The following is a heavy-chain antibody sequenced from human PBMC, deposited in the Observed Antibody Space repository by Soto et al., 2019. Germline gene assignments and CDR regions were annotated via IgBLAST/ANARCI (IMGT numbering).Heavy chain of an antibody. D-gene: IGHD6-6*01. J-gene: IGHJ6*02. CDR1: GFTFSSYA. V-gene: IGHV3-64D*06. CDR3: VKQDSSPSGIYYYYYYGMDV. Sequence: GGSLRLSCSASGFTFSSYAMHWVRQAPGKGLEYVSAISSNGGSTYYADSVKGRFTISRDNSKNTLYLQMSSLRAEDTAVYYCVKQDSSPSGIYYYYYYGMDVWGQGTTVTVSS. CDR2: ISSNGGST.